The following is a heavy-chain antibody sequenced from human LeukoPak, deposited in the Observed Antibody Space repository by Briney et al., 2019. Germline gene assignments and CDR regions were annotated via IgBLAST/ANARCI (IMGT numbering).Heavy chain of an antibody. CDR1: GFTFDDYA. Sequence: GGSLRLSCAASGFTFDDYAMHWVRQAPGKGLEWVSLISGDGGSTYYADSVKGRFTISRDNSKNSLYLQMNSLRTEDTALYHCAKNYGGFYGGNSHFDYWGQGTLVTVSS. J-gene: IGHJ4*02. V-gene: IGHV3-43*02. CDR2: ISGDGGST. D-gene: IGHD4-23*01. CDR3: AKNYGGFYGGNSHFDY.